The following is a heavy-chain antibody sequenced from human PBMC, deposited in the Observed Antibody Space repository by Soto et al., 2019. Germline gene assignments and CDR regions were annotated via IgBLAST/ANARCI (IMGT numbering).Heavy chain of an antibody. J-gene: IGHJ6*02. CDR2: IIPITGTA. D-gene: IGHD2-2*01. CDR1: GGTFGSYA. CDR3: ARSTGSRTSLEIYYYYYDGMDV. Sequence: QVQLVQSGAEVKKPGSSVKVSCKASGGTFGSYAISWVRQAPGQGPEWMGGIIPITGTANYAQKFQGRVTITADESTSTASMKLSSLRSEDTAVYNCARSTGSRTSLEIYYYYYDGMDVWGQGTTVTVSS. V-gene: IGHV1-69*01.